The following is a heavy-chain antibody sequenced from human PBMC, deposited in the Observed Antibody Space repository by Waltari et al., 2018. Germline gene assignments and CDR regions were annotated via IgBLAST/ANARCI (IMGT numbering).Heavy chain of an antibody. J-gene: IGHJ4*02. V-gene: IGHV4-39*01. CDR2: IYYSGST. D-gene: IGHD5-12*01. Sequence: QLQLQESGPGLVKPSETLSLTCTVSGGSISSSSYYWGWIRQPPGKGLEWIGSIYYSGSTYYNPSLKSRVTISVDTSKNQFSLKLSSVTAADTAVYYWARHKRGYSGYDSALDYWGQGTLVTVSS. CDR3: ARHKRGYSGYDSALDY. CDR1: GGSISSSSYY.